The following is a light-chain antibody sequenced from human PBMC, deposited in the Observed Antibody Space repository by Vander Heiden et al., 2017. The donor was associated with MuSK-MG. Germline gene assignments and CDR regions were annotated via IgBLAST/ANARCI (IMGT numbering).Light chain of an antibody. Sequence: DIQMTQSPATLSASVGDRVTITCRASQSINSWLAWYQQKPGKAPKLLIYKASNLEVGVQSRFSGSGSGTEFTLTISSLQPDDFATYYCQHFNVWTFGQGTKVEFK. CDR2: KAS. V-gene: IGKV1-5*03. J-gene: IGKJ1*01. CDR1: QSINSW. CDR3: QHFNVWT.